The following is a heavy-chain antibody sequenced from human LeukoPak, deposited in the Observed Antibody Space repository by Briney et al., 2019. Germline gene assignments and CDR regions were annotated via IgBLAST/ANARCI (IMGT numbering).Heavy chain of an antibody. CDR1: GGSISSSSHY. J-gene: IGHJ4*02. D-gene: IGHD3-3*01. CDR2: IYYSGST. V-gene: IGHV4-39*01. CDR3: ASLRFLEWLWDY. Sequence: SETLSLTCTVSGGSISSSSHYWGWIRQPPGKGLEWIGSIYYSGSTYYNPSLKSRVTISVDTSKNQFSLKLSSVTAADTAVYYCASLRFLEWLWDYWGQGILVTVSS.